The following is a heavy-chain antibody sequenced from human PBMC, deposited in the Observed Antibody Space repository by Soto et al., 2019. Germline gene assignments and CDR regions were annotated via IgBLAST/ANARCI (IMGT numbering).Heavy chain of an antibody. Sequence: GASVKVSCKASGYTFTSYAMHWVRQAPGQRLEWMGWINAGNGNTKYSQKFQGRVTITRDTSASTAYMELSSLRSEDTAVYYCARDTGSDFWSGYSSNWFDPWGQGTLVTVSS. D-gene: IGHD3-3*01. CDR3: ARDTGSDFWSGYSSNWFDP. J-gene: IGHJ5*02. CDR1: GYTFTSYA. CDR2: INAGNGNT. V-gene: IGHV1-3*01.